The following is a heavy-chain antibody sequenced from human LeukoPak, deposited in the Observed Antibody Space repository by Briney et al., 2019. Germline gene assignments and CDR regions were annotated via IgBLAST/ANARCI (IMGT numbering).Heavy chain of an antibody. J-gene: IGHJ4*02. CDR1: GGSISSYY. D-gene: IGHD3-10*01. CDR3: ARLEDNGSLDY. CDR2: IYYSGST. V-gene: IGHV4-59*08. Sequence: PSETLSLTCTVSGGSISSYYWSWIRQPPGKGLEWIGYIYYSGSTNYNPSLKSRVTISVDTSKNQFSLKLSSVTAADTAVYYCARLEDNGSLDYWGQGTLVTVSS.